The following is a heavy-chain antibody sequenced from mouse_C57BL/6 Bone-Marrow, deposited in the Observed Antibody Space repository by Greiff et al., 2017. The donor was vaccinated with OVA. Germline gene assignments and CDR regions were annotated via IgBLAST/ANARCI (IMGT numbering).Heavy chain of an antibody. D-gene: IGHD2-3*01. Sequence: QVQLQQSGPELVKPGASVKISCTASGYAFTSSWMNWVKQRPGTGLEWIGRIYPGDGDTNYNGKFKGKATLTADKSSSTAYMQLSSLTSEDSAVSLDATHDDGYCASYFDYWGQGTTLTVSS. J-gene: IGHJ2*01. CDR2: IYPGDGDT. V-gene: IGHV1-82*01. CDR1: GYAFTSSW. CDR3: ATHDDGYCASYFDY.